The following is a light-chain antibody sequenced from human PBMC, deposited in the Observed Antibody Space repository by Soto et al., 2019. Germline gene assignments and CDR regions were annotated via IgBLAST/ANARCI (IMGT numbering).Light chain of an antibody. CDR1: SSDVGGYNY. CDR3: SSYTSSSTWV. Sequence: QSVLTQPASVSGSPGQSITISCTGTSSDVGGYNYVSWYQQHTGKAPKLMIYDVSNRPSGVSNRFSGSKSGNTASLTISGLQAEDEYDYYCSSYTSSSTWVFGGGTKLTVL. J-gene: IGLJ3*02. CDR2: DVS. V-gene: IGLV2-14*01.